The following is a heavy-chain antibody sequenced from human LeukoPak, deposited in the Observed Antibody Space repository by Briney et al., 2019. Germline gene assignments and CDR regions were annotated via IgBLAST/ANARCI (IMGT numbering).Heavy chain of an antibody. CDR1: GGSISSYY. V-gene: IGHV4-59*01. D-gene: IGHD5-24*01. J-gene: IGHJ4*02. CDR2: IYYSGST. CDR3: ARCTGGWLQWYYFDY. Sequence: ASETLSLTCTVSGGSISSYYWSWIRQPPGKGLEWIGYIYYSGSTNYNPSLESRVTISVDTSKNQFSLKLSSVTAADTAVYYCARCTGGWLQWYYFDYWGQGTLVTVSS.